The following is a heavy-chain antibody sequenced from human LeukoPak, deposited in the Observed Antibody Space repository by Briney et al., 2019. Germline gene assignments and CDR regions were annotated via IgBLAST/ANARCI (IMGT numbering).Heavy chain of an antibody. Sequence: GGSLRLSCAASGFIFSDYYMSWIRQAPGKGLEWVSYISTSNGYTNYADSVKGRFTISRDNAKSSLYLQMHSLRAEDTAVYYCARAGYSTGWPIDYWGQGTLVTVSS. V-gene: IGHV3-11*06. CDR3: ARAGYSTGWPIDY. CDR2: ISTSNGYT. J-gene: IGHJ4*02. CDR1: GFIFSDYY. D-gene: IGHD6-25*01.